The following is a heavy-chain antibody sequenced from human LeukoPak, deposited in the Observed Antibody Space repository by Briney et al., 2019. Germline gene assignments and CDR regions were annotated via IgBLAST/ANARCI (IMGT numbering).Heavy chain of an antibody. V-gene: IGHV3-23*01. CDR3: ARDRPNYHEANGHYYNRDGDH. J-gene: IGHJ5*02. D-gene: IGHD1-14*01. CDR1: GFTFQIYA. Sequence: GGSLRLSCAASGFTFQIYAMSWVRLAPGKGLQWVASMCGTAGCTFYTDSVKGRFTISRDNSKDTLYLQMNDLRADDTAIYYCARDRPNYHEANGHYYNRDGDHWGQGTLVTVSS. CDR2: MCGTAGCT.